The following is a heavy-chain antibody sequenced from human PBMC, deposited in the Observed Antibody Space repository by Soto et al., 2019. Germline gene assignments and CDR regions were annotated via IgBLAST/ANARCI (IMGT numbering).Heavy chain of an antibody. Sequence: ASVKVSCKASGYTFITYDINWVRQATGQGLEWMGWMNPSNGNAGYAQKFQGRLTMTRNTSISTAYMELSSLRSDDTAVYFCARRKERSGPKSFASWGQGPMVTV. CDR3: ARRKERSGPKSFAS. CDR1: GYTFITYD. J-gene: IGHJ4*02. CDR2: MNPSNGNA. V-gene: IGHV1-8*01.